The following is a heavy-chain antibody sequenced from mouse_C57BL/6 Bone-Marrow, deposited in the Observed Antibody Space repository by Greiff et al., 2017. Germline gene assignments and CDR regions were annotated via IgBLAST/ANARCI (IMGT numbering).Heavy chain of an antibody. CDR3: ARSYYGISVPWYFDV. J-gene: IGHJ1*03. D-gene: IGHD1-1*01. CDR2: IYPGSGST. CDR1: GYTFTSYW. V-gene: IGHV1-55*01. Sequence: VQLQQPGAELVKPGASVKMSCKASGYTFTSYWITWVKQRPGQGLEWIGDIYPGSGSTNYNEKFKSKATLTVDTYPSTAYMQRSSLISEDSAVYYCARSYYGISVPWYFDVWGTGTTRTVSS.